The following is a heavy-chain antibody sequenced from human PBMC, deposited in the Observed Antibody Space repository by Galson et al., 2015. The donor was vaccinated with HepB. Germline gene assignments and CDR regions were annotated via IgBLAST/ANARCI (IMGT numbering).Heavy chain of an antibody. CDR2: ISGSGGST. V-gene: IGHV3-23*01. Sequence: SLRLSCAASGFTFSSYAMSWVRQAPGKGLEWVSAISGSGGSTYYADSVKGRFTISRDNSKNTLYLQMNSLRAEDTAVYYCAKDWSGYDIAYPFDYWGQGTLVTVSS. D-gene: IGHD3-9*01. CDR3: AKDWSGYDIAYPFDY. J-gene: IGHJ4*02. CDR1: GFTFSSYA.